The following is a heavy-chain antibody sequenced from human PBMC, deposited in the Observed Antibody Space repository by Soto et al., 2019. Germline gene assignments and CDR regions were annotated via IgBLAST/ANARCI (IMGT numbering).Heavy chain of an antibody. Sequence: PGGSLRLSCAASGFTFSSYWMHWVRQAPGKGLVWVSRINSDGSSTSYADSVKGRFTISRDNAKNTLYLQMHSLRAEDTAVYYCARDVLRGYSSSWYKEEVWFDPWGQGTLVTVSS. J-gene: IGHJ5*02. CDR2: INSDGSST. V-gene: IGHV3-74*01. CDR1: GFTFSSYW. D-gene: IGHD6-13*01. CDR3: ARDVLRGYSSSWYKEEVWFDP.